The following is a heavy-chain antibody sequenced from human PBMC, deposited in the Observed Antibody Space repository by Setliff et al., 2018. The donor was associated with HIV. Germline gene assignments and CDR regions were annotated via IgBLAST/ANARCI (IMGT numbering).Heavy chain of an antibody. V-gene: IGHV4-39*07. D-gene: IGHD3-22*01. Sequence: SETLSLTCTVSGGSISSSTYYWGWIRQPPGKGLEWIGSIFYRGTTYDNSSLKSRLTISLDTSKNQFSLKLRSVTAADTAVYYCARGLPSYYYETSGSLDWFDPWGQGTLVTVSS. CDR2: IFYRGTT. CDR1: GGSISSSTYY. CDR3: ARGLPSYYYETSGSLDWFDP. J-gene: IGHJ5*02.